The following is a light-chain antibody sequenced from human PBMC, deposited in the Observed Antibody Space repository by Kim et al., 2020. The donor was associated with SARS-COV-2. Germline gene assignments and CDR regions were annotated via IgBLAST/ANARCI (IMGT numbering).Light chain of an antibody. CDR2: VAS. J-gene: IGKJ5*01. CDR3: QQYTSSPIT. Sequence: SPGETAPLSCRSSQTVGRDYLAWYQQKPGQAPRLLIYVASSRATGIPDRFSGSGSGTDFTLTINGLEPDDFAVYYCQQYTSSPITFGQGTRLEIK. V-gene: IGKV3-20*01. CDR1: QTVGRDY.